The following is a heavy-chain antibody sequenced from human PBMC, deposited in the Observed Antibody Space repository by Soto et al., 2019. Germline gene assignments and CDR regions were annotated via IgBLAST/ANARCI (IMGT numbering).Heavy chain of an antibody. D-gene: IGHD3-10*01. V-gene: IGHV3-23*01. CDR2: IDVSGGTT. Sequence: GALRLSCAASGFPFSSTDMTWVRQAPGKGLDWVSTIDVSGGTTYYADSVKGRFTISRDNSMNTVYLQMNSLRADDTALYYCAKNSGWFNTWGQGALVTVSS. CDR3: AKNSGWFNT. CDR1: GFPFSSTD. J-gene: IGHJ5*02.